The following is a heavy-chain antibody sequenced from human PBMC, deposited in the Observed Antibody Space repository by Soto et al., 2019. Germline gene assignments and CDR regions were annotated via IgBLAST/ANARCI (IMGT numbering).Heavy chain of an antibody. V-gene: IGHV1-69*13. Sequence: ASVKVSCKASGGTFSSYAISWVRQAPGQGLEWMGGIIPIFGTANYAQKFQGRVTITADESTSTAYMELSSLRSEDTAVYYCARDLKPSQTPRAFDIWGQGTMVTVSS. CDR2: IIPIFGTA. CDR1: GGTFSSYA. J-gene: IGHJ3*02. CDR3: ARDLKPSQTPRAFDI.